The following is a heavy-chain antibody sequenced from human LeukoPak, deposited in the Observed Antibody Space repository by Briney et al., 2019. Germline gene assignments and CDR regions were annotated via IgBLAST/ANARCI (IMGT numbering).Heavy chain of an antibody. CDR3: ASSRYDSSGYYGIIAY. D-gene: IGHD3-22*01. CDR2: ISSSGSTI. J-gene: IGHJ4*02. V-gene: IGHV3-48*03. Sequence: GGSLRLSCAASGFTFSSYEMNWVRQAPGKGLEGVSYISSSGSTIYYADSVKGRFTISRDNAKNSLYLQMNSLRAEDTAVYYCASSRYDSSGYYGIIAYWGQGTLVTVSS. CDR1: GFTFSSYE.